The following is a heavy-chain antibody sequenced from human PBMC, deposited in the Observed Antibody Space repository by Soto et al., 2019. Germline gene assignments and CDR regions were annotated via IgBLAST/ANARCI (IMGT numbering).Heavy chain of an antibody. CDR1: GYDFTAYD. D-gene: IGHD6-13*01. V-gene: IGHV1-8*02. Sequence: ASVKVSCKTSGYDFTAYDINWVRQASGQGLEWMGWMNPINGATGSARRFQGRVSMTRNTATGTAYLELTSLRSDDTGVYYCGRGPSPRAPAGGSSYYYAIEVWG. CDR3: GRGPSPRAPAGGSSYYYAIEV. J-gene: IGHJ6*02. CDR2: MNPINGAT.